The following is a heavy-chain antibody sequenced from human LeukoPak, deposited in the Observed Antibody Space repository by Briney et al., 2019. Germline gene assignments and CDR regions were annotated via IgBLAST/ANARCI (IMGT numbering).Heavy chain of an antibody. J-gene: IGHJ2*01. CDR2: ISAYNGNT. D-gene: IGHD3-22*01. CDR3: ARDGGYYDSSGPMEGGWYWYFDL. Sequence: ASVKVSCKASGYTFTSYGISWVRQAPGQGLEWMGWISAYNGNTNYAQKLQGRVTMTTDTSTSTAHMELRSLRSDDTAVYYCARDGGYYDSSGPMEGGWYWYFDLWGRGTLVTVSS. CDR1: GYTFTSYG. V-gene: IGHV1-18*01.